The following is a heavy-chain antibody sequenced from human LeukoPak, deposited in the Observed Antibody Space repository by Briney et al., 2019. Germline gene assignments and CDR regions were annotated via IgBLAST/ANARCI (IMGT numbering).Heavy chain of an antibody. CDR1: GFTFSSYG. D-gene: IGHD3-22*01. CDR2: IWYDGSNK. Sequence: PGGSLRLSCAASGFTFSSYGMHWVRQAPGKGLEWVAVIWYDGSNKYYADSVKGRFTISRDNSKNTLYLQMNSLRAEDTAVYYCAKDAYYYDSSHSYYYGMDVWGQGTTVTVSS. CDR3: AKDAYYYDSSHSYYYGMDV. V-gene: IGHV3-33*06. J-gene: IGHJ6*02.